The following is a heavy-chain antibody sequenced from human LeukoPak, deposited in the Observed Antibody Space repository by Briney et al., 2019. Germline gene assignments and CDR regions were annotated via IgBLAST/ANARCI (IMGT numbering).Heavy chain of an antibody. D-gene: IGHD3-22*01. CDR3: ARGPYSYDSSGAFDI. CDR1: GGSIRISSYY. J-gene: IGHJ3*02. CDR2: IYYSGST. V-gene: IGHV4-39*01. Sequence: SETLSLTCTVSGGSIRISSYYWGWIRQPPGKGLEWIGSIYYSGSTYYNPSLKSRVTIPVDTSKNQFSLKLSSVTAADTAVYFCARGPYSYDSSGAFDIWGQGTMVTVSS.